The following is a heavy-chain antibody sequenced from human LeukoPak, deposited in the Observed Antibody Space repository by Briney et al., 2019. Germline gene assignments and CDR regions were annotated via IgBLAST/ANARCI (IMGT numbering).Heavy chain of an antibody. CDR2: IYYSGST. CDR3: ATLRSDALQPFDY. J-gene: IGHJ4*02. CDR1: VGSISSYY. Sequence: PSETLSLTCSVSVGSISSYYWSRLRQPPGKGLEWIGYIYYSGSTNYNPSLKSRVTISVETSKNQFSLRLSSVPAADTAIYYCATLRSDALQPFDYWGQGNLVTVSS. D-gene: IGHD4-17*01. V-gene: IGHV4-59*01.